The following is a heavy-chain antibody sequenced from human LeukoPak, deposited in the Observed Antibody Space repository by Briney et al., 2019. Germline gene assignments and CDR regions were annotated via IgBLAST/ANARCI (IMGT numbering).Heavy chain of an antibody. J-gene: IGHJ5*02. CDR2: ISYDGSNK. CDR3: AGQVLEWSGGWFDP. D-gene: IGHD3-3*01. CDR1: GFTFSSYA. V-gene: IGHV3-30-3*01. Sequence: GRSLRLSCAASGFTFSSYAKHWVRQAPGKGLEWVAVISYDGSNKYYADSVKGRFTISRDNSKNTLYLQMNSLRAEDTAVYYCAGQVLEWSGGWFDPWGQGTLVTVSS.